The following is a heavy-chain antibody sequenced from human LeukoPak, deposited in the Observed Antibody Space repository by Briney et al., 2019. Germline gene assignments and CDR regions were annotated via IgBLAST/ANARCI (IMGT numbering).Heavy chain of an antibody. J-gene: IGHJ4*02. CDR3: ARDLYYYGSGNSDY. CDR1: GYTFTSYY. D-gene: IGHD3-10*01. V-gene: IGHV1-2*02. Sequence: ASVKVSCKASGYTFTSYYMHWVRQAPGQGLEWMGWINPNSGGTNYAQKFQGRVTMTRDTSISTAYMELSRLRSDDTAVYYCARDLYYYGSGNSDYWGQGTLVTVSS. CDR2: INPNSGGT.